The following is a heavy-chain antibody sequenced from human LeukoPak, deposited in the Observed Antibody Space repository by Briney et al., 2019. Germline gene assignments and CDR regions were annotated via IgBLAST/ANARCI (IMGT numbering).Heavy chain of an antibody. CDR1: GGSISSSSYY. V-gene: IGHV4-39*07. CDR2: IYYSGST. D-gene: IGHD5-24*01. Sequence: SETLSLTCTVSGGSISSSSYYWGWIRQPPGKGLEWIGSIYYSGSTYYNPSLKSRVTISVDTSKYQFSLKLSSVTAADTAVYYCARAGRRDGYNWVYWGQGTLVTVSS. CDR3: ARAGRRDGYNWVY. J-gene: IGHJ4*02.